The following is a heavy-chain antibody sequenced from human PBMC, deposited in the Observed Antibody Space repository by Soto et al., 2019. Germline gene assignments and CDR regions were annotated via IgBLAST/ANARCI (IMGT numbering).Heavy chain of an antibody. V-gene: IGHV1-69*02. J-gene: IGHJ4*02. D-gene: IGHD3-10*01. CDR2: IIPILGIA. CDR1: GGTFSSYT. Sequence: GASVKVSCKASGGTFSSYTISWVRQAPGQGLEWMGRIIPILGIANYAQKFQGRVTITADKSTSTAYMELSSLRSEDTAVYYCACNYGSGSYLQHGWGQGTLVPVSS. CDR3: ACNYGSGSYLQHG.